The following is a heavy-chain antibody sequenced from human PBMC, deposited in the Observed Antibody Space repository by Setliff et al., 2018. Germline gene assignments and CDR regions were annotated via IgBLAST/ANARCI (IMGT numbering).Heavy chain of an antibody. CDR3: ARDVFDFRTGQAGP. Sequence: GGSLRLSCAASGFMFGSYAMHWVRQSPGKGLEWVAVISYDGSHQYYADSVRGRFTISRDNSKNTLFLQMNSLRVEDTAVYYCARDVFDFRTGQAGPWGQGTLVTVSS. CDR2: ISYDGSHQ. J-gene: IGHJ5*02. CDR1: GFMFGSYA. D-gene: IGHD3-3*01. V-gene: IGHV3-30*04.